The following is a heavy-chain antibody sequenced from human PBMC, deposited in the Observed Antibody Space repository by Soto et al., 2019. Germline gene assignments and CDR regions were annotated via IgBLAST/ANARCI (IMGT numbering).Heavy chain of an antibody. CDR3: ARQEGIAAAGTPNWFDP. CDR1: GGSISRSSYY. D-gene: IGHD6-13*01. Sequence: SETLSLTCTVSGGSISRSSYYWGWIRQPPGKGLEWIGSIYYSGSTYYNPSLKSRVTISVDTSKNQFSLNLRSVTAADTAVYYCARQEGIAAAGTPNWFDPWGQGTLVTVSS. CDR2: IYYSGST. J-gene: IGHJ5*02. V-gene: IGHV4-39*01.